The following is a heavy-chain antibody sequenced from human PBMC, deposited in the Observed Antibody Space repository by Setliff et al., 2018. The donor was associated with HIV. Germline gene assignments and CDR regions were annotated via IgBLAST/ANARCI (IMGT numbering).Heavy chain of an antibody. J-gene: IGHJ4*02. V-gene: IGHV3-33*08. D-gene: IGHD4-17*01. CDR2: IWYDGSEK. Sequence: PGGSLRLSCAASGFSFRDYGMNWVRQAPGKGLEWVAFIWYDGSEKYYVDSVKGRFTISRDNAKNSLYLQMNSLRAEDTAVYYCARDPAPYGDFDYWGQGTLVTVSS. CDR3: ARDPAPYGDFDY. CDR1: GFSFRDYG.